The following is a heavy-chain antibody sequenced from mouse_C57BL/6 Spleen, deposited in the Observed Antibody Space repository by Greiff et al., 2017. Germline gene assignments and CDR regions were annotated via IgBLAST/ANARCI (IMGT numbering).Heavy chain of an antibody. CDR1: GFTFSSYA. CDR3: ARGNYYGSSYAYAMDY. CDR2: ISDGGSYT. D-gene: IGHD1-1*01. V-gene: IGHV5-4*03. J-gene: IGHJ4*01. Sequence: EVKLVESGGGLVKPGGSLKLSCAASGFTFSSYAMSWVRQTPEKRLEWVATISDGGSYTCYPDNVKGRFTISRDNAKNNLYLQMSHLKSEDTAMYYCARGNYYGSSYAYAMDYWGQGTSVTVSS.